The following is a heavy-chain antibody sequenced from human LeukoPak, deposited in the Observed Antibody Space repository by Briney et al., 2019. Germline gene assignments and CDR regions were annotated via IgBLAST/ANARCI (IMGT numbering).Heavy chain of an antibody. CDR2: IHPNSGDT. CDR3: ARDHNWGPDY. V-gene: IGHV1-2*02. J-gene: IGHJ4*02. CDR1: GYSFIDHY. Sequence: GASVKVSCKASGYSFIDHYLHWLRQAPGQGLEWMGWIHPNSGDTNYAQRFQGRVSLTRDTSISTAYMELSSLRSDDTAVYYCARDHNWGPDYWGQGTLVSVSS. D-gene: IGHD7-27*01.